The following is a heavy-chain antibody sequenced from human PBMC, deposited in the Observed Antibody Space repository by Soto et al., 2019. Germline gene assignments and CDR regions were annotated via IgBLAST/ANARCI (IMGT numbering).Heavy chain of an antibody. CDR2: IRSKAYGGTT. J-gene: IGHJ6*02. CDR1: GFTFGDYA. Sequence: PGGSLRLSCTASGFTFGDYAMSWFRQAPGKGLEWVGFIRSKAYGGTTEYAASVKGRFTISRDDSKSIAYLQMNSLKTEDTAVYYCTRVGTYYDILTGWHYYYGMDVWGQGTTVTVSS. V-gene: IGHV3-49*03. CDR3: TRVGTYYDILTGWHYYYGMDV. D-gene: IGHD3-9*01.